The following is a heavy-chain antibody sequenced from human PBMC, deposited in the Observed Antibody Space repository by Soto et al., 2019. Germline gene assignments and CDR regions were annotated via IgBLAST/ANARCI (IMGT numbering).Heavy chain of an antibody. J-gene: IGHJ6*03. CDR2: IKQDGSEK. Sequence: GGSLRLSCAASGFTFSSYWMSWVRQAPGKGLEWVANIKQDGSEKYYVDSVKGRFTISRDNAKNSLYLQMNSLRAEDTAVYYCARDTCSSTSCFGYYMDVWGKGTTVTVSS. CDR3: ARDTCSSTSCFGYYMDV. D-gene: IGHD2-2*01. CDR1: GFTFSSYW. V-gene: IGHV3-7*01.